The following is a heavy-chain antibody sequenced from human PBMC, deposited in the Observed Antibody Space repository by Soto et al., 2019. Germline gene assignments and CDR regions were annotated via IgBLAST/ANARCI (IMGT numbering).Heavy chain of an antibody. Sequence: QVRLKESGPGLVRPSETLSLTCTVSDVTFSSGNYFWTWVRRAPGKALEWVGDLRLRGGAFYTPSLRGGVRMSVDVSRNQFFLSLTSVSVADTAVYYCARGRTYLRGGRRWDSDFWGQGTLVNV. CDR3: ARGRTYLRGGRRWDSDF. CDR2: LRLRGGA. V-gene: IGHV4-30-4*01. CDR1: DVTFSSGNYF. D-gene: IGHD3-16*02. J-gene: IGHJ1*01.